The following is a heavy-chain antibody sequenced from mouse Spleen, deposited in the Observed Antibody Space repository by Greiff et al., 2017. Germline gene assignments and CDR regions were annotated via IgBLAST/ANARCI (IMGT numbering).Heavy chain of an antibody. V-gene: IGHV1-72*01. D-gene: IGHD2-5*01. CDR2: IDPNSGGT. J-gene: IGHJ1*01. CDR1: GYNFTSYW. CDR3: AVGDSNYGYFDV. Sequence: QVQLQQPGAELVKPGASVKLSCKASGYNFTSYWMHWVKQRPGRGLEWIGRIDPNSGGTKYNEKFKSKATLTVDKPSSTAYMQLSSLTSGDSAVYYCAVGDSNYGYFDVWGAGTTVTVSS.